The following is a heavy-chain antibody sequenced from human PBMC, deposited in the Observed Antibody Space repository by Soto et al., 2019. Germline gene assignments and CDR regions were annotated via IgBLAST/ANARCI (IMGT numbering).Heavy chain of an antibody. CDR2: ISGSGSST. CDR1: GFTFSSYA. V-gene: IGHV3-23*01. Sequence: GGSLRLSWAASGFTFSSYAMSWVRQAPGKGLEWVSAISGSGSSTYYADSVKGRFTISRDNSQKTQYLQMNSLGAEDMSVYSCAKEANQAFYLWGQGTPVTVSS. J-gene: IGHJ3*01. CDR3: AKEANQAFYL. D-gene: IGHD1-26*01.